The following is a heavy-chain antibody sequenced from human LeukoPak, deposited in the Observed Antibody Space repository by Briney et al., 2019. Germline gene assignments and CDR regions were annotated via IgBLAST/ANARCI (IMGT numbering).Heavy chain of an antibody. Sequence: SETLSLTCTVSGGSISSGSYYWSWIRQPAGKGLEWIGRIYTSGSTNYNPSLKSRVTISVDTSKNQFSLKLSSVTAADTAVYYCARDVGLQASGYYKLREGNWFDPWGQGTLVTVSS. J-gene: IGHJ5*02. V-gene: IGHV4-61*02. CDR2: IYTSGST. CDR3: ARDVGLQASGYYKLREGNWFDP. D-gene: IGHD3-22*01. CDR1: GGSISSGSYY.